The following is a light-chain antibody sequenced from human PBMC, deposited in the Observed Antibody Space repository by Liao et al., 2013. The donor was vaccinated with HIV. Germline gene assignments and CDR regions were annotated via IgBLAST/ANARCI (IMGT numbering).Light chain of an antibody. Sequence: SYVLTQPPSVSVAPGQTARITCQGNNIGSKSVHWYQQKPGQAPVLVVFYDSDRPSGIPERFSGSNSGNTATLTISRVEAGDEADYYCQVWDSSRGVFGGGTKLTVL. CDR2: YDS. V-gene: IGLV3-21*02. CDR3: QVWDSSRGV. CDR1: NIGSKS. J-gene: IGLJ3*02.